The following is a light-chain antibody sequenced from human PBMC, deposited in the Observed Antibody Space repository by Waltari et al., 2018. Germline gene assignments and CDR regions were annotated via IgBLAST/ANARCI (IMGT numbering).Light chain of an antibody. CDR2: DVS. CDR1: SSDVGNYNL. J-gene: IGLJ3*02. CDR3: CSYAGSSTWV. V-gene: IGLV2-23*02. Sequence: QSALTQPASVSGSPGQSITISCTGTSSDVGNYNLVSWYQQHPGKAPKLMIYDVSKRPSGVSSRFSGSKSGNTASLTISGRQAEDEADYYCCSYAGSSTWVFGGGTKLTVL.